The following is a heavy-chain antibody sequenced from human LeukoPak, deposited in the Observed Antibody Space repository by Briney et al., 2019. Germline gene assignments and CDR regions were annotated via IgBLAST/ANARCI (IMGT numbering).Heavy chain of an antibody. Sequence: GGSLRLSCAASGFTFSDYSMNWVRQAPGKGLEWLSYIGTTSNTIYTADSVKGRFTISRDNAKNSLYLQMNSLRAEDTAVYYCAKDGFLGKQQLGTFFDYWGQGTLVTVSS. J-gene: IGHJ4*02. CDR1: GFTFSDYS. CDR3: AKDGFLGKQQLGTFFDY. V-gene: IGHV3-48*01. D-gene: IGHD6-13*01. CDR2: IGTTSNTI.